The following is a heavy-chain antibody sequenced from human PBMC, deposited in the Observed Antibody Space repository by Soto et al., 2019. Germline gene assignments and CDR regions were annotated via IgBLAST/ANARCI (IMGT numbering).Heavy chain of an antibody. V-gene: IGHV5-51*01. CDR2: IYPGDSDT. CDR1: GFIFTANW. Sequence: GETLKISCKGSGFIFTANWIGWVRRLPWKGLEWMGMIYPGDSDTRYSASLQGQVTISADKSISTTYLQWSSLKASDSAMYYCARVVTMVRPVTPQAFDAWGQGTPVTASS. J-gene: IGHJ5*02. CDR3: ARVVTMVRPVTPQAFDA. D-gene: IGHD3-10*01.